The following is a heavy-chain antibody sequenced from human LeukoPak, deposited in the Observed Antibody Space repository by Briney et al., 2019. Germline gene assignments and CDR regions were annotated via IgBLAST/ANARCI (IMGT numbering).Heavy chain of an antibody. CDR2: IYYSGTP. D-gene: IGHD3-10*02. Sequence: SQTLSLTCTVSGGSISSGGYYWSWIRQHPWKGLEWIGYIYYSGTPYYNPSLKSRVTISVATSKNQFSLKLSSVTAADTAVYYCARLSSGSYVYWGRGTLVTVSS. V-gene: IGHV4-31*03. CDR1: GGSISSGGYY. CDR3: ARLSSGSYVY. J-gene: IGHJ4*02.